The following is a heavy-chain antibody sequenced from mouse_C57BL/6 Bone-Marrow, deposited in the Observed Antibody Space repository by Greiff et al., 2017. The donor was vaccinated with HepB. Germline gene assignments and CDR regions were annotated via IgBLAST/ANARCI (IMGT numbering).Heavy chain of an antibody. V-gene: IGHV1-7*01. Sequence: VQLQQSGAELAKPGASVKLSCKASGYTFTSYWMHGVKQRPGQGLEWIGYINPSSGYTKYNQKFKDKATLTADKSSSTAYMQLSSLTYEDFSVYYYASEVRNYLIAYWGQGTLVTISA. CDR2: INPSSGYT. J-gene: IGHJ3*01. CDR1: GYTFTSYW. CDR3: ASEVRNYLIAY. D-gene: IGHD2-1*01.